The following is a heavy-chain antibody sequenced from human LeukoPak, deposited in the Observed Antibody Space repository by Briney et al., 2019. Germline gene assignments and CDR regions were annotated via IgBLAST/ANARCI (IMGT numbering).Heavy chain of an antibody. D-gene: IGHD2-2*01. J-gene: IGHJ4*02. CDR3: ARDPFKDIVVVPAANVGLDY. Sequence: ASVKVSCKASGGTFSSYAISWVRQAPGQGLEWMGGIIPIFGTANYAQKFQGRVTITADESTSTAYMELSSLRSEDTAVYYCARDPFKDIVVVPAANVGLDYWGQGTLVTVSS. V-gene: IGHV1-69*13. CDR1: GGTFSSYA. CDR2: IIPIFGTA.